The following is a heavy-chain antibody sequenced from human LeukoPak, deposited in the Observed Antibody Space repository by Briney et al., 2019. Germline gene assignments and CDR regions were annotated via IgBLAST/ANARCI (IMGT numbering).Heavy chain of an antibody. Sequence: PGGSLRLSCAASGFTFSDSYMTRIRQAPGKGLEWVSYISNSGSSLYYADSVKGRFTTSRDNAKSSLYLQMNSLGAEDTAVYYCGRGHWGLDYWGQGAQVTVSS. CDR1: GFTFSDSY. J-gene: IGHJ4*02. CDR2: ISNSGSSL. V-gene: IGHV3-11*04. CDR3: GRGHWGLDY. D-gene: IGHD7-27*01.